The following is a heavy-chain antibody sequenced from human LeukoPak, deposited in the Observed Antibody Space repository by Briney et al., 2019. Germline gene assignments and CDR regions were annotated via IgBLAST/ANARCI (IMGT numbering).Heavy chain of an antibody. J-gene: IGHJ4*02. CDR1: GFTFSSYS. CDR2: ISSSSTI. D-gene: IGHD6-6*01. Sequence: GGSLRLSCAASGFTFSSYSMNWVRQAPGKGLEWVSYISSSSTIYYADSVKGRFTISRDNAKNSLYLQMNSLRAEDTAVYYCARGISIAALGYYFDYWGQGTLVTVSS. CDR3: ARGISIAALGYYFDY. V-gene: IGHV3-48*01.